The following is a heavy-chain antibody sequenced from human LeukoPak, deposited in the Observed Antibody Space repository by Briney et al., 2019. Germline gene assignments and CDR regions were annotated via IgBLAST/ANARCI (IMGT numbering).Heavy chain of an antibody. V-gene: IGHV2-5*01. Sequence: SGPTLVKPTQTLTLTCTFSGFSLSTSGVGVGWIRQPPGKALEWLALIYWNDDKRYSPSLKSRLTITKDTSKNQVVLTMTNMDPVDTATYYCAHRGYGDYNSVWFDPWGQGTLVTVSS. J-gene: IGHJ5*02. D-gene: IGHD4-17*01. CDR2: IYWNDDK. CDR1: GFSLSTSGVG. CDR3: AHRGYGDYNSVWFDP.